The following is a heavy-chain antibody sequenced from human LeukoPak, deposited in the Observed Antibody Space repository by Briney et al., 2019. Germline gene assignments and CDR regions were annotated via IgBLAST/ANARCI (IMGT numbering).Heavy chain of an antibody. Sequence: SETLSLTCTVSGGSISSGSYYWSWIRQPAGKGLEWIGRIYTSGSTNYNPSLKSRVTMSVDTSKNQFSLKLSSVTAADTAVYYCARGPTPWELPDYWGQGTLVTVSS. CDR1: GGSISSGSYY. D-gene: IGHD1-26*01. V-gene: IGHV4-61*02. J-gene: IGHJ4*02. CDR2: IYTSGST. CDR3: ARGPTPWELPDY.